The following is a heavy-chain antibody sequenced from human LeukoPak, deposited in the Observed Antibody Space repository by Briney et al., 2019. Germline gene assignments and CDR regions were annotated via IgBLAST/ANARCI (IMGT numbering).Heavy chain of an antibody. CDR2: IYHSGST. D-gene: IGHD4-17*01. Sequence: SGTLSLTCAVSGGSISSGNWWSWVRQPPGKGLEWIGEIYHSGSTNYNPSLKSRVTISVDKSKNQFSLKLSSVTAADTAVYYCARDPSVNPGAFDIWGQGTMVTVSS. CDR3: ARDPSVNPGAFDI. V-gene: IGHV4-4*02. J-gene: IGHJ3*02. CDR1: GGSISSGNW.